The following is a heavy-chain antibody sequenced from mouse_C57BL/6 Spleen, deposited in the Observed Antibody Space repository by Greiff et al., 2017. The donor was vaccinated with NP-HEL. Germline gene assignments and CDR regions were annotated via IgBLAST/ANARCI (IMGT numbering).Heavy chain of an antibody. CDR1: GFTFSSYA. CDR3: TRDDWDGRFAY. CDR2: ISSGGDYI. Sequence: EVQLVESGAGLVKPGGSLKLSCAASGFTFSSYAMSWVRQTPEKRLEWVAYISSGGDYIYYADTVKGRFTISRDNARNTLYLQMSSLKSEDTAMYYCTRDDWDGRFAYWGQGTLVTVSA. D-gene: IGHD4-1*01. J-gene: IGHJ3*01. V-gene: IGHV5-9-1*02.